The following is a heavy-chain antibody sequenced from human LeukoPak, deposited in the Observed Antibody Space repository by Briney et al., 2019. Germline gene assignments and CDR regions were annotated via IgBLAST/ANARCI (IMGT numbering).Heavy chain of an antibody. V-gene: IGHV4-39*01. CDR3: AGRPMSSRDGYNFYFDY. J-gene: IGHJ4*02. CDR1: GGSVSSSPYH. CDR2: VHYSGNT. D-gene: IGHD5-24*01. Sequence: SETLSLTCTVSGGSVSSSPYHWGWIRQPPGEGLEWIGTVHYSGNTYFNPSLKSRVTISVDTSKNLFSLRLSSVTAADTAVYYCAGRPMSSRDGYNFYFDYWGQGTLVTVSS.